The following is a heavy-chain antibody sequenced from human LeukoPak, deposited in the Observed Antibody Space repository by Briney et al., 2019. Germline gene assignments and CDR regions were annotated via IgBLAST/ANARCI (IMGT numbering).Heavy chain of an antibody. V-gene: IGHV4-34*01. J-gene: IGHJ4*02. CDR3: ARYHNILTGFDY. D-gene: IGHD3-9*01. CDR1: GGSFSGYY. CDR2: INHSGST. Sequence: PSETLSLTCAVYGGSFSGYYWSWIRQPPGKGLEWIGEINHSGSTNYNPSLKSRVTISVDTSKNQFSLKLSSVTAADTAVYYCARYHNILTGFDYWGQGTLVTVSS.